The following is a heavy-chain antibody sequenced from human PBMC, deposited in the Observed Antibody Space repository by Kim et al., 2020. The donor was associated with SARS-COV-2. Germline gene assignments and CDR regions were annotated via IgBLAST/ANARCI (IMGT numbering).Heavy chain of an antibody. CDR3: ARSLTTVTTGVAFDI. CDR2: IFYSGTT. J-gene: IGHJ3*02. D-gene: IGHD4-17*01. Sequence: SETLSLTCTVSGGSISSSSYYWGWIRQPPGKGLEWIGHIFYSGTTYYKPSLRSRVAISVDTSKIQFSLKLSSVTAADTAVYYCARSLTTVTTGVAFDIWGQGTRVTVSS. V-gene: IGHV4-39*01. CDR1: GGSISSSSYY.